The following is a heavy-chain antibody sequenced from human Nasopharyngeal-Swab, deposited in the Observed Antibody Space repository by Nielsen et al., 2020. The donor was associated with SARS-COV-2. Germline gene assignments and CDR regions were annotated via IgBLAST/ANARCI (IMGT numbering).Heavy chain of an antibody. CDR2: IYYSGST. CDR1: GGSISSYY. D-gene: IGHD5-24*01. Sequence: SETLSLTCTVSGGSISSYYWSWIRQPPGKGLEWIGYIYYSGSTNYNPSLKSRVTISVDTSKNQFPLKLSSVTAADTAVYYCASLEMATIKGYDAFDIWGQGTMVTVSS. CDR3: ASLEMATIKGYDAFDI. V-gene: IGHV4-59*01. J-gene: IGHJ3*02.